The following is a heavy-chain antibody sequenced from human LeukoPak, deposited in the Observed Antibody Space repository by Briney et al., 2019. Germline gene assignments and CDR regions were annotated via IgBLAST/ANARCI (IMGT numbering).Heavy chain of an antibody. CDR3: ARAPPGGLERPTTFAY. Sequence: GGPLRLSCAASGFTFEVCGMRGVRGAPGGGVEGVCGIRWCGGSTGYGDCVGGRFTISRDYAEHSVYLQMNSLRAEDTALYYCARAPPGGLERPTTFAYWGQGTLVTVSS. V-gene: IGHV3-20*04. J-gene: IGHJ4*02. CDR1: GFTFEVCG. D-gene: IGHD1-1*01. CDR2: IRWCGGST.